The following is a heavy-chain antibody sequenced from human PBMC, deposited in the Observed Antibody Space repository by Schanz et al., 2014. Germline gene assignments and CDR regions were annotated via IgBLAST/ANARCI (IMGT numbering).Heavy chain of an antibody. CDR1: GFAFSSFA. Sequence: EVQLVESGGGLVQPGGSLRLSCAASGFAFSSFAMTWVRQAPGMGLEWVSAISGRDGSTYYADSVRGRFTISRDNAKNSLYLEMNRLRVEDTAVYYCANNWNLDYWGQGTLVTVSS. J-gene: IGHJ4*02. V-gene: IGHV3-23*04. D-gene: IGHD1-20*01. CDR2: ISGRDGST. CDR3: ANNWNLDY.